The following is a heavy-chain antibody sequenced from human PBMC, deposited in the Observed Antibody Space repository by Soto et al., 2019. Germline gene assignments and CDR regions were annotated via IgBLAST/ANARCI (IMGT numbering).Heavy chain of an antibody. Sequence: LRLSCAASGFTFRSYSMNWVRQAPGKGLEWISYISSSSSTISYGDSVKGRFAISRDNARNSLSLQMNSLRAEDTAVYYCARDRSERRLGELSLYPLDYWGQGTLVTVSS. J-gene: IGHJ4*02. CDR2: ISSSSSTI. D-gene: IGHD3-16*02. CDR3: ARDRSERRLGELSLYPLDY. CDR1: GFTFRSYS. V-gene: IGHV3-48*01.